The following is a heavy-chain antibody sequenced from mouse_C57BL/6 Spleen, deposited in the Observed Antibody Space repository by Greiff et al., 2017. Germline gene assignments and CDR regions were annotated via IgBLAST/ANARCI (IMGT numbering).Heavy chain of an antibody. D-gene: IGHD2-2*01. V-gene: IGHV2-9*01. CDR3: AMIYYGSYYAMDY. Sequence: VKVVESGPGLVAPSQSLSITCTVSGFSLTSYGVDWVRQPPGKGLEWLGVIWGGGSTNYNSALMSRLSISKDNSKSQVFLKMNSLQTDDTAMYYCAMIYYGSYYAMDYWGQGASVTVSS. CDR2: IWGGGST. CDR1: GFSLTSYG. J-gene: IGHJ4*01.